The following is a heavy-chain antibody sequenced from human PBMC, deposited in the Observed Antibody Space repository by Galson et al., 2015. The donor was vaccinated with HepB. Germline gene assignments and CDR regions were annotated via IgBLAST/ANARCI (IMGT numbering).Heavy chain of an antibody. Sequence: SLRLSCAASRFAFSGSAIHWVRQAPGKGLECVGRVRSKGNNYATAYAASMRGRFTIFRDDSKNTAYLQMNSLETGDTAMYYCTRHYDYGDYGWFDPWGQGTLVIVSS. CDR2: VRSKGNNYAT. D-gene: IGHD4-17*01. V-gene: IGHV3-73*01. CDR1: RFAFSGSA. J-gene: IGHJ5*02. CDR3: TRHYDYGDYGWFDP.